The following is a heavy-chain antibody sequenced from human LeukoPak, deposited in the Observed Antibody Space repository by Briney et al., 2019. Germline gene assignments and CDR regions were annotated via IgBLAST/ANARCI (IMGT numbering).Heavy chain of an antibody. Sequence: ATVKVSCKASGYTFTGYYMHWVRQAPGQGLEWMGWINPNSGGTNYAQKFQGRATMTRDTSISTAYMELSRLRSDDTAVYYCARDGYSGYDSIQLWFCLDYWGQGTLVTVSS. D-gene: IGHD5-12*01. CDR2: INPNSGGT. V-gene: IGHV1-2*02. CDR3: ARDGYSGYDSIQLWFCLDY. J-gene: IGHJ4*02. CDR1: GYTFTGYY.